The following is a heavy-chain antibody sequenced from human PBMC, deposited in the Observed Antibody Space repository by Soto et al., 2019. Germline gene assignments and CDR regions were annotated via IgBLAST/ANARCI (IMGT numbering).Heavy chain of an antibody. D-gene: IGHD3-3*01. CDR3: AREPRRGTRYYDFWSGYYGDY. V-gene: IGHV4-61*01. CDR2: ISYGGST. Sequence: QVRLQESGPGLVKPAATLSLTCTVSGVSVSSTNYYWTWIRQPPGKGLEWIGSISYGGSTNYNPSLRTRVTMSGDKSNNQFSLKMSCVTAADTAVYYCAREPRRGTRYYDFWSGYYGDYWGQGTLVTVPS. CDR1: GVSVSSTNYY. J-gene: IGHJ4*02.